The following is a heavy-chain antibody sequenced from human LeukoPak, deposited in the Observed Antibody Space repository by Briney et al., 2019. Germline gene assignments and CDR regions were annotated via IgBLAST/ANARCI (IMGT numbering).Heavy chain of an antibody. V-gene: IGHV7-4-1*02. J-gene: IGHJ5*02. Sequence: ASVKVSCKASGYSFTSFGMNWVRQAPGQGLEWLGWINTNTGNPTYGQGFTGRFVFSMDTSVSTAYLQISSLKAEDTAVYYCARGRPLGYYYDSSGYYHWGQGALVTVSS. CDR1: GYSFTSFG. CDR2: INTNTGNP. CDR3: ARGRPLGYYYDSSGYYH. D-gene: IGHD3-22*01.